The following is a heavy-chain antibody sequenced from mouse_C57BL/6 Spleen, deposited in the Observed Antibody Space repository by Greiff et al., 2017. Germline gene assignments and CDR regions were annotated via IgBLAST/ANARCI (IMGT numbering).Heavy chain of an antibody. D-gene: IGHD2-5*01. Sequence: QVQLQQPGAELVRPGSSVKLSCKASGSTFTSYWMHWVKQRPIHGLEWIGNIDPSDSETHYNQKFQDKATLTVDKSSCTAYMQLSSLTSEDAAVYYCARSVYYSNSGWYFDVWGTGKTVTVS. V-gene: IGHV1-52*01. CDR2: IDPSDSET. CDR1: GSTFTSYW. CDR3: ARSVYYSNSGWYFDV. J-gene: IGHJ1*03.